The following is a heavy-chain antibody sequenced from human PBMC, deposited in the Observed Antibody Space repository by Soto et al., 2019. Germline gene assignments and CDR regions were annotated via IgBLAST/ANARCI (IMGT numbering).Heavy chain of an antibody. CDR1: GGTFSSYA. V-gene: IGHV1-69*12. D-gene: IGHD3-22*01. J-gene: IGHJ4*02. Sequence: QVQLVQSGAEVKKPGSSVKVSCKASGGTFSSYAISWVRQAPGQGLEWMGGIIPIFGTANYAQKFQGRVRITADESTSTAYMELSSLRSEDTAVYYCANRAYYYDSSGYYRYYFDYWGQGTLVTVSS. CDR2: IIPIFGTA. CDR3: ANRAYYYDSSGYYRYYFDY.